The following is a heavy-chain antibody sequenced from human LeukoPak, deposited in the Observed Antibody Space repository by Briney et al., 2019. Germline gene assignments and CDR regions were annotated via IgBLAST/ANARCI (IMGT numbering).Heavy chain of an antibody. CDR2: ISGSGGST. CDR1: GFTFSSYA. Sequence: EGSLRLSCAASGFTFSSYAMSWVRQAPGKGLEWVSAISGSGGSTYYADSVKGRFTISRDNSKNTLYLQMNSLRAEDTAVYYCAKDWRYCSGGSCYFDYWGQGTLVTVSS. D-gene: IGHD2-15*01. CDR3: AKDWRYCSGGSCYFDY. V-gene: IGHV3-23*01. J-gene: IGHJ4*02.